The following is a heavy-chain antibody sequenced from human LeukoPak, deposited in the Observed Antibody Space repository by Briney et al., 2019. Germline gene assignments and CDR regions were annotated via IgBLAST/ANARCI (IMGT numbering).Heavy chain of an antibody. Sequence: PGRSLRLSCTASGFTFGDYAMSWVRQAPGKGLEWVGFIRSKAYGGTTEYAASVKGRFTISRDDSKSIAYLQMNSLKTEDTAVYYCTRDRDFWSGPYYYYYYGMDVWGQGTTVTVSS. V-gene: IGHV3-49*04. CDR2: IRSKAYGGTT. CDR3: TRDRDFWSGPYYYYYYGMDV. D-gene: IGHD3-3*01. J-gene: IGHJ6*02. CDR1: GFTFGDYA.